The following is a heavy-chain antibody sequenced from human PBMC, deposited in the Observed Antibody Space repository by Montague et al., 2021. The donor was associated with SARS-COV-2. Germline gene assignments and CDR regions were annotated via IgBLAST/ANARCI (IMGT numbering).Heavy chain of an antibody. D-gene: IGHD2-2*01. CDR2: IHYSGST. CDR1: GGSISSNSYD. J-gene: IGHJ5*02. V-gene: IGHV4-39*01. Sequence: SETLSLTCTVSGGSISSNSYDWGWIRQPPGKGLEWIGSIHYSGSTYYNPSLKSRVTISVDTSKKHFSLKLSSVTAADTAVYFCAAQSSGGYCSSSSCYVWFDPWGQGTLVTVSS. CDR3: AAQSSGGYCSSSSCYVWFDP.